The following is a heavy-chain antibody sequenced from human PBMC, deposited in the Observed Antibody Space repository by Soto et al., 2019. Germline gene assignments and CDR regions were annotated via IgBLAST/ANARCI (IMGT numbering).Heavy chain of an antibody. CDR1: GGTFSSDS. CDR2: IIPMFDTT. CDR3: ARSGGLDRDFNY. D-gene: IGHD2-15*01. V-gene: IGHV1-69*12. J-gene: IGHJ4*02. Sequence: QVQLVQSGAEVKKPGSSVKVSCKASGGTFSSDSFSWVRQAPGQGLEWMGGIIPMFDTTIYAKKFQDRVKITADEATSTAYMQQSSLRSGDTAVYYCARSGGLDRDFNYWGQGSLVTVSS.